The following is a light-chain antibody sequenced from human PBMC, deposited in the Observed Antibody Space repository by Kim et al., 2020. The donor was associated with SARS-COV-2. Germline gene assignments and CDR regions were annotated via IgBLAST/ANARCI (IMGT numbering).Light chain of an antibody. V-gene: IGKV2D-29*01. CDR1: QSLLHSDVKIS. J-gene: IGKJ2*03. CDR2: EVS. CDR3: MQDLQRLYS. Sequence: QPASISCKSSQSLLHSDVKISLYWYLQKPRQPPPLLMYEVSKRFSGVPERFSGSGSGTDFTLKISRVEAEDVVLYYCMQDLQRLYSFGQGTKLEI.